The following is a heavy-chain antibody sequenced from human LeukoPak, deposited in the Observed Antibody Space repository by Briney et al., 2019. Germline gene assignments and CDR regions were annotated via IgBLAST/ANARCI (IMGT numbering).Heavy chain of an antibody. CDR3: ARLRGATVAHNWFDP. D-gene: IGHD6-19*01. Sequence: SETLSLTCTVSGGSISSYCWSWIRQPPGKGLEWIGYIFYSGSTNYNPSLKSRVTISVDTSKNQFSLKLSSVTAADTAVYYCARLRGATVAHNWFDPWGQGTLVTVSS. V-gene: IGHV4-59*01. CDR2: IFYSGST. CDR1: GGSISSYC. J-gene: IGHJ5*02.